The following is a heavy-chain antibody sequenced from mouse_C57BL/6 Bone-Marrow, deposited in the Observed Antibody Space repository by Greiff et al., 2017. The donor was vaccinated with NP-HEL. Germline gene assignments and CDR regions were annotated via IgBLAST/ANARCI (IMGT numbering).Heavy chain of an antibody. CDR2: IDPENGDT. J-gene: IGHJ2*01. CDR1: GFNIKDDY. CDR3: TTGDYEDFDY. Sequence: VHVKQSGAELVRPGASVKLSCTASGFNIKDDYMHWVKQRPEQGLEWIGWIDPENGDTEYASKFQGKATITADTSSNTAYLQLSSLTSEDTAVYYCTTGDYEDFDYWGQGTTLTVSS. V-gene: IGHV14-4*01. D-gene: IGHD2-4*01.